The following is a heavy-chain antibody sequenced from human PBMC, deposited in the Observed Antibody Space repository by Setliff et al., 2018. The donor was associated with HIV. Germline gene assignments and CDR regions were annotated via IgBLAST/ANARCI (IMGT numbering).Heavy chain of an antibody. CDR3: TKDHLSGWASDC. V-gene: IGHV3-7*01. D-gene: IGHD6-19*01. CDR1: GFTFSYRW. Sequence: GGSLRLSCAASGFTFSYRWMTWVRQAPGKGLEWVANIKGDGSEKYYVDSVKGRFTISRDNAKNSLYLQMNSLRVEDTAMYYCTKDHLSGWASDCWGQGTLVTVSS. CDR2: IKGDGSEK. J-gene: IGHJ4*02.